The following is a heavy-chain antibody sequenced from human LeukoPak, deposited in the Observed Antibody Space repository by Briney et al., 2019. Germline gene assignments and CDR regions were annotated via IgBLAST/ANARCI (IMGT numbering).Heavy chain of an antibody. J-gene: IGHJ4*02. CDR2: ISSSSSYI. V-gene: IGHV3-21*06. CDR3: AGAYPGGIAAAEFDY. CDR1: GFTFSSYS. Sequence: GGSLRLSCAASGFTFSSYSMNWVRQAPGKGLEWVSSISSSSSYIYYADSLKGRFTISRDNAKSSLYLQMNSLRADDTAVYYCAGAYPGGIAAAEFDYWGQGTLVTVSS. D-gene: IGHD6-13*01.